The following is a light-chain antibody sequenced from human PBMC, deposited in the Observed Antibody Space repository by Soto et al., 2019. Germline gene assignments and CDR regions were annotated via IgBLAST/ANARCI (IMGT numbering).Light chain of an antibody. Sequence: QSALTQPPSASGSPGQSVTISCTGTSSDIGAYNFVSWYQQYPGKAPKLMISEVSRRPSGVPDRFSGSKSGNTASLTVSGLQAEDEADYYCSSYAGSNNLVFGGGTQLTVL. V-gene: IGLV2-8*01. CDR2: EVS. J-gene: IGLJ2*01. CDR1: SSDIGAYNF. CDR3: SSYAGSNNLV.